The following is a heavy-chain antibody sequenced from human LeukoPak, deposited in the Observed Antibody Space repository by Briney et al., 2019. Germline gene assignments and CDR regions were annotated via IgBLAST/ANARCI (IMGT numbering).Heavy chain of an antibody. J-gene: IGHJ4*02. CDR2: IKQDGSGK. D-gene: IGHD2-21*01. V-gene: IGHV3-7*01. Sequence: GGSLRLSCAASGFTFSSYWMSWVRQAPGKGLEWVANIKQDGSGKYYVDSVKGRFTISRDNAKNSLYLQMNSLRAEDTAVYYCARVRGVVIATCFDYWGQGTLVTVSS. CDR3: ARVRGVVIATCFDY. CDR1: GFTFSSYW.